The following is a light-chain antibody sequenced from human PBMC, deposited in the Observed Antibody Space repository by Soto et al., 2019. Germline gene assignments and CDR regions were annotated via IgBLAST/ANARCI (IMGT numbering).Light chain of an antibody. J-gene: IGKJ1*01. V-gene: IGKV1-5*03. Sequence: QMTQSLSTLSASLGDRVTITRRASQSISIWLAWYQQKPGKAPKILIYKASSLESGVPSRFSGSGSGTAFTLTISSLQPDDFAAYYCQQYSTYTPRTFGQGTKVDIK. CDR3: QQYSTYTPRT. CDR2: KAS. CDR1: QSISIW.